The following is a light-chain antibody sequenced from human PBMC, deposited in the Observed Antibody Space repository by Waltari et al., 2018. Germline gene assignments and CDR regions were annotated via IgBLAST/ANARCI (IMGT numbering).Light chain of an antibody. CDR1: SNDVAGYNN. CDR3: TSYAGINNLV. V-gene: IGLV2-8*01. J-gene: IGLJ1*01. CDR2: EVN. Sequence: QSALTQPPSASGSPGQPVTISCTGTSNDVAGYNNVSWYQQYPGKVPKLLIYEVNKRPSGVPDRFSGSKSGNTASLTVSGLQAEDEATYYCTSYAGINNLVFGTGTKVTVL.